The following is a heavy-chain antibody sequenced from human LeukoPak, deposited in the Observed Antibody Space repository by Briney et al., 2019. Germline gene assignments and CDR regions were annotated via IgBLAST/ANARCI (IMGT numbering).Heavy chain of an antibody. D-gene: IGHD1-26*01. Sequence: TSETLSLTCTVSGGSISSYYWSWIRQPAGKGLEWIGRIYTSGSTNYNPSLKSRVTMSVGTSKNQFSLKLSSVTAADTAVYYCASRKYSGSYLGGDDAFDIWGQGTMVTVSS. J-gene: IGHJ3*02. CDR1: GGSISSYY. V-gene: IGHV4-4*07. CDR2: IYTSGST. CDR3: ASRKYSGSYLGGDDAFDI.